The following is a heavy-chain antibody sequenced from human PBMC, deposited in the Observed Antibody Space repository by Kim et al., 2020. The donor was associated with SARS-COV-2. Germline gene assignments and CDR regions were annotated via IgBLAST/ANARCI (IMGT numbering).Heavy chain of an antibody. Sequence: KYTGESWKGHFTMPRDNAKNYLYLEMNRLGAEDTAMYYCARGGGVSIFDYWGQGTLVTVSS. D-gene: IGHD3-10*01. V-gene: IGHV3-7*03. CDR3: ARGGGVSIFDY. J-gene: IGHJ4*02. CDR2: K.